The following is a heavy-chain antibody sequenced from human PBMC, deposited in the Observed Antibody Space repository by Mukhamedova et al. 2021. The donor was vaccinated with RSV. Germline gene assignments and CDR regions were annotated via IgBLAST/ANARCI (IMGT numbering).Heavy chain of an antibody. Sequence: GEINHSGSTNYNPSLKSRVTISVDTSKNQFSLKLSSVTAADTAVYYCARGGGYCSSTSCFRPWFDPWGQGTRVTVSA. J-gene: IGHJ5*02. CDR3: ARGGGYCSSTSCFRPWFDP. D-gene: IGHD2-2*01. CDR2: INHSGST. V-gene: IGHV4-34*01.